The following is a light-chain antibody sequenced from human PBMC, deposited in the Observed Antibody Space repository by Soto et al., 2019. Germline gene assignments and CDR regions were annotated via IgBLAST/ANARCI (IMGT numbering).Light chain of an antibody. V-gene: IGLV2-8*01. CDR2: EVN. J-gene: IGLJ2*01. CDR3: SSYAGSNNLGV. Sequence: QAVVTQPPSASGSPGQSVTISCTGTSSDVGGYNFVSWYQQHPGKAPKLMIYEVNKRPSGVPDRFSGSKSGNTASLTVSGLQDEDEADYYCSSYAGSNNLGVFGGGTKLTVL. CDR1: SSDVGGYNF.